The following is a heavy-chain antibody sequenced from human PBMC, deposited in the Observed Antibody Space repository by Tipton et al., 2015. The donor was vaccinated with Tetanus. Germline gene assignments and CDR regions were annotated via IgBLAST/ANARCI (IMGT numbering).Heavy chain of an antibody. CDR2: ISSSSTYM. CDR1: GFTFSNYN. CDR3: AKSSSSWYWFDP. D-gene: IGHD6-13*01. V-gene: IGHV3-21*01. J-gene: IGHJ5*02. Sequence: SLRLSCAASGFTFSNYNMNWVRQAPGKGLEWVSSISSSSTYMYYADSVKGRFTISRDNAKNPLYLQMNSLRAEDAAVYYCAKSSSSWYWFDPWGQGTLVTVSS.